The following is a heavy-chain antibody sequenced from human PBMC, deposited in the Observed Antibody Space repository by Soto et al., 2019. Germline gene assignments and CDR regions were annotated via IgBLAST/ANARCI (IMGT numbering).Heavy chain of an antibody. CDR2: ISGSGGST. CDR3: AKGTLYITYSSSWYYFDY. CDR1: GFTFSSYA. Sequence: GGSLRLSCAASGFTFSSYAMSWVRQAPGKGLEWVSAISGSGGSTYYADSVKGRFTISRDNSKNTLYLQMNSLRAEDTAVYYCAKGTLYITYSSSWYYFDYWGQGTLVTVSS. D-gene: IGHD6-13*01. V-gene: IGHV3-23*01. J-gene: IGHJ4*02.